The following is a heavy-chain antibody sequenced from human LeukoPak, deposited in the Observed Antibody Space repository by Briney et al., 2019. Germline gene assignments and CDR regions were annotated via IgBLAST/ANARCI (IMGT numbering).Heavy chain of an antibody. CDR2: TYYRSKWYN. J-gene: IGHJ4*02. CDR3: ARDVGTSGWLTFDY. D-gene: IGHD6-19*01. V-gene: IGHV6-1*01. CDR1: GDSVSSNNGA. Sequence: SQTLSVTCAISGDSVSSNNGAWNWIRQSPSRGLEWLGRTYYRSKWYNDYAVSIQGRITINPDTSKNQFSLQLNSVTPEDTAVYYCARDVGTSGWLTFDYWGQGTLVTVSS.